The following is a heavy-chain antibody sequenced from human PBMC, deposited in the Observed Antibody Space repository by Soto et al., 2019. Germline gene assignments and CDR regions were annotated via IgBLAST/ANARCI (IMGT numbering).Heavy chain of an antibody. CDR3: ARHLPSLRIDALDV. CDR2: IHTTGST. CDR1: GASISSGRYY. Sequence: QLQLHESGPGLVKPLETLSLTCTVSGASISSGRYYWAWIRQPPGKGLEWVATIHTTGSTYYKPSLESPIALSIDTSKNHFSLRLTSVTAADTAVYYCARHLPSLRIDALDVWGQGTSVTVSS. J-gene: IGHJ6*02. V-gene: IGHV4-39*01. D-gene: IGHD2-15*01.